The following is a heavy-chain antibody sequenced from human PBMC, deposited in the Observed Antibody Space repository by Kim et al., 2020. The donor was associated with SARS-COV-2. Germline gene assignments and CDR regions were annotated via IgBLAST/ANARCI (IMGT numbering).Heavy chain of an antibody. D-gene: IGHD6-19*01. J-gene: IGHJ4*02. V-gene: IGHV3-53*01. Sequence: GGSLRLSCAASGFTVSSNYMSWVRQAPGKGLEWVSVIYSGGSTYYADSVKGRFTISRDNSKNTLYLQMNSLRAEDTAVYYCARDGRYSSGWYSQGEFDYWGQGTLVTVSS. CDR2: IYSGGST. CDR1: GFTVSSNY. CDR3: ARDGRYSSGWYSQGEFDY.